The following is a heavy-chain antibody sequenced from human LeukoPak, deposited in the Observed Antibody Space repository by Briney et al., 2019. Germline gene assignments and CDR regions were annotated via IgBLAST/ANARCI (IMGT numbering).Heavy chain of an antibody. V-gene: IGHV4-39*07. CDR1: GGSISSSSYY. CDR2: INHSGST. D-gene: IGHD3-3*01. CDR3: ARCRYYDFWSGYRNYYYYMDV. Sequence: SETLSLTCTVSGGSISSSSYYWSWIRQPPGKGLEWIVEINHSGSTNYNPSLKSRVTISVDTSMNQFSLKLSSVTAADTAVYYCARCRYYDFWSGYRNYYYYMDVWGKGTTVTVSS. J-gene: IGHJ6*03.